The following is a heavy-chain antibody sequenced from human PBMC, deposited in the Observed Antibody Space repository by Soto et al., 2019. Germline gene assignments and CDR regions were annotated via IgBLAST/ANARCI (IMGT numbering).Heavy chain of an antibody. D-gene: IGHD3-16*01. V-gene: IGHV1-3*04. J-gene: IGHJ5*02. Sequence: QVQLVQSGAEVKKPGASVKLSCKTSGYTFNRYAVQWVRQAPGQTFEWLGWIHTGDGDTKYSQKFRDRVTITRDTSTTTAYMELSNLRSEDTAIYYCARVPRYTSDVVQVPAVMFDDWFVPWGQGTLVTVSS. CDR3: ARVPRYTSDVVQVPAVMFDDWFVP. CDR2: IHTGDGDT. CDR1: GYTFNRYA.